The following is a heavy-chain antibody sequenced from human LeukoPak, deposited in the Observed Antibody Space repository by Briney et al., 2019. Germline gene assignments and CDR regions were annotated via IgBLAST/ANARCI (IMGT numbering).Heavy chain of an antibody. Sequence: SETLSLTCAVSGGSISSSNWWSWVRQPPGKGLEWIGEIYHSGSTNYNPSLKSRVTISVDKSKNQFSLKLSSVTAADTAVYYCARVAAAGTHPGWFDPWGQGTLVTVSS. V-gene: IGHV4-4*02. J-gene: IGHJ5*02. D-gene: IGHD6-13*01. CDR3: ARVAAAGTHPGWFDP. CDR2: IYHSGST. CDR1: GGSISSSNW.